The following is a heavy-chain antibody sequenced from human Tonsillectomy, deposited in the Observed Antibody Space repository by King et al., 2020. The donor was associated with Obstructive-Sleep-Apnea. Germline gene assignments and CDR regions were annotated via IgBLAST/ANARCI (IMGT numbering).Heavy chain of an antibody. D-gene: IGHD1-14*01. CDR3: ANDMKRSTNGAIDY. V-gene: IGHV3-9*01. CDR1: GFTFDDHA. CDR2: ISWNSGNI. Sequence: VQLVQSGGGLVQPGRSLRLSCAASGFTFDDHAMHWVRQGPGKGLEWVSGISWNSGNIVYADSVKGRFTISRDNAKHSLYLQMNSLRAEDTALYYCANDMKRSTNGAIDYWGQGTLVTVSS. J-gene: IGHJ4*02.